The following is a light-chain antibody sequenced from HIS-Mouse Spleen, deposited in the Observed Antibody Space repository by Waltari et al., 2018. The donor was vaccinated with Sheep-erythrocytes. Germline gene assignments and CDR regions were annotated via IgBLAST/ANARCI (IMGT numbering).Light chain of an antibody. Sequence: QSALTQPRSVSGSPGQSVTISCTGTSSDFGGYNYVSWYQQHPGKAPKLMIYDVSNRPSGVPDRFSGSKSGNTASLTISGLQAEDEADYYCCSYAGSYNHVFATGTKVTVL. CDR1: SSDFGGYNY. J-gene: IGLJ1*01. CDR3: CSYAGSYNHV. CDR2: DVS. V-gene: IGLV2-11*01.